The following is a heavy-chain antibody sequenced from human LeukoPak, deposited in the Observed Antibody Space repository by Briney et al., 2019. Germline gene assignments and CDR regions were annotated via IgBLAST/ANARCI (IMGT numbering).Heavy chain of an antibody. Sequence: ASVKVSCKASGHTFTSYYMHWVRQAPGQGLEWMGIINPSGGSTSYAQKFQGRVTMTRDTSTSTVYMELSSLRSEDTAVYYCDREGHGPQNYYCYYYMDVWGKGTTVTVSS. J-gene: IGHJ6*03. V-gene: IGHV1-46*03. CDR1: GHTFTSYY. CDR3: DREGHGPQNYYCYYYMDV. D-gene: IGHD2-8*01. CDR2: INPSGGST.